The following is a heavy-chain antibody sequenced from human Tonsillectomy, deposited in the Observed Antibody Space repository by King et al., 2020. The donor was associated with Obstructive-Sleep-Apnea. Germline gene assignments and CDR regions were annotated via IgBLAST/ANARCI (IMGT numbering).Heavy chain of an antibody. J-gene: IGHJ6*02. Sequence: VQLVESGGGVVQPGGSLRLSCAASGFTFSSFGMHWVRQAPGKGLEWVAFIRYDGSNKYYADSVKGRFTISRDNSKNPLYLQMNSLRAEDTAVYYCAKERYYYYGMDVWGQGTTVTVSS. CDR3: AKERYYYYGMDV. CDR1: GFTFSSFG. V-gene: IGHV3-30*02. CDR2: IRYDGSNK.